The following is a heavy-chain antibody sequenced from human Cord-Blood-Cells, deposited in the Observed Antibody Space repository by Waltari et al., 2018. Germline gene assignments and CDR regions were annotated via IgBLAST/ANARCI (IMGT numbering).Heavy chain of an antibody. D-gene: IGHD6-6*01. V-gene: IGHV4-38-2*02. CDR3: ARDSSSSDY. J-gene: IGHJ4*02. CDR1: GYSISRGYY. CDR2: IYHSGST. Sequence: QVQLQESGPGLVKPSETLSLTCAVPGYSISRGYYWGWIRQPPGKGLEWIGSIYHSGSTYYNPSLKSRVTISVDTSKNQFSLKLSSVTAADTAVYYCARDSSSSDYWGQGTLVTVSS.